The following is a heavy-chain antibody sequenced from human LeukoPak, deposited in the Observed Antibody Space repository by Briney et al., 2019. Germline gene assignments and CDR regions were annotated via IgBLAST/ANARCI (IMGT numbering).Heavy chain of an antibody. CDR1: GFTFSNAW. CDR3: TTALSGWNDADY. Sequence: GGTLRLSCAASGFTFSNAWMSWVRQAPAKGLEWVGRIKSKTDGGTTDYAAAVKGRFTISRHDSKNTLSLQMNSQKTEDAAVYYCTTALSGWNDADYWGQGTLVTVSS. J-gene: IGHJ4*02. D-gene: IGHD1-1*01. V-gene: IGHV3-15*01. CDR2: IKSKTDGGTT.